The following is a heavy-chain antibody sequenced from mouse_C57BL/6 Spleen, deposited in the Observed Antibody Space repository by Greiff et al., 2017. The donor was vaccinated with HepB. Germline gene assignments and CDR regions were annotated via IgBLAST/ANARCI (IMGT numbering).Heavy chain of an antibody. CDR2: IYPGSGST. Sequence: QVQLQQPGAELVKPGASVKMSCKASGYTFTSYWITWVKQRPGQGLEWIGDIYPGSGSTTYNEKFKSKATLTVDTSSSTAYMQLSSLTSEDSAVYYCARMAANFRGFAYWGQGTLVTVSA. CDR1: GYTFTSYW. D-gene: IGHD6-1*01. J-gene: IGHJ3*01. CDR3: ARMAANFRGFAY. V-gene: IGHV1-55*01.